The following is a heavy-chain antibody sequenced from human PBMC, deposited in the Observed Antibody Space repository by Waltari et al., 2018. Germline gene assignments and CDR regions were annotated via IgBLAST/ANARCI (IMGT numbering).Heavy chain of an antibody. CDR1: GASLSHTDW. CDR3: ARDRGRGIYLDT. CDR2: VQRSGRT. J-gene: IGHJ4*02. D-gene: IGHD2-15*01. Sequence: QLQLQESGPGLVQPSGTLSLTCAVYGASLSHTDWWSWVRQSPGKGLEWIGQVQRSGRTNYNPSFASRVIVSVDTSTNQFSLKVTSATAADTAVYFCARDRGRGIYLDTWGQGTLVTVS. V-gene: IGHV4-4*02.